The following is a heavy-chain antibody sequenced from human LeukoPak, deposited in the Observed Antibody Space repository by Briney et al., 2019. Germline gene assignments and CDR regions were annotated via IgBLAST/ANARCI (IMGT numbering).Heavy chain of an antibody. J-gene: IGHJ6*02. CDR1: GYTFTGYY. CDR2: INPNSGGT. Sequence: EASVTVSCKASGYTFTGYYMHWVRQAPGQGLEWMGWINPNSGGTNYAQKFQGRVTMTRDTSISTAYMELSRLRSDDTAVYYCARVPPWYYGMDVWGQGTTVTVSS. V-gene: IGHV1-2*02. CDR3: ARVPPWYYGMDV.